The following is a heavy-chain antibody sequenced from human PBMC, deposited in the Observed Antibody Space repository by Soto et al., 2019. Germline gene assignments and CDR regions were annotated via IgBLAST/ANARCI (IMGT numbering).Heavy chain of an antibody. V-gene: IGHV3-23*01. CDR1: GFTFSSYA. CDR2: ISGSGGST. CDR3: AEGYCTNGVCYDFDY. Sequence: GGSLRLSCAASGFTFSSYAMSWVRQAPGKGLEWVSAISGSGGSTYYADSVKGRFTISRDNSKNTLYLQMNSLRAEDTVVYYGAEGYCTNGVCYDFDYWGQGTLVTVSS. J-gene: IGHJ4*02. D-gene: IGHD2-8*01.